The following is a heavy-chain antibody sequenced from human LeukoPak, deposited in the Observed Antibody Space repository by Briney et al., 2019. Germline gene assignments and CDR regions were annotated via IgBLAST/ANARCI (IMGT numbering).Heavy chain of an antibody. CDR1: GYTFTSYD. J-gene: IGHJ4*02. Sequence: GASVKVSCKASGYTFTSYDINWVRQATGQGLEWMGWMNPNNGNTNYPQKLQGRVTMTTDTSTSTAYMELRSLRSDDTAVYYCARDGDVIGYCSGGSCYGGDWGQGTLVAVSS. CDR3: ARDGDVIGYCSGGSCYGGD. CDR2: MNPNNGNT. D-gene: IGHD2-15*01. V-gene: IGHV1-18*01.